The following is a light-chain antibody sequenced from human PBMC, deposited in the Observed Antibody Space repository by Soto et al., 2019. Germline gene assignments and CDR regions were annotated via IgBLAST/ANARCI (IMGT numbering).Light chain of an antibody. Sequence: QSALTQPASVSGSPGQSVTISCTGTSSDIGSYNLVSWYQQHPGKAPKLVIFEVNKRPSVGSKRFSGSKSGNTASLTISVLQTEDEAYYYCCSSTATPAYVFGTGTKLTVL. V-gene: IGLV2-23*02. CDR1: SSDIGSYNL. J-gene: IGLJ1*01. CDR2: EVN. CDR3: CSSTATPAYV.